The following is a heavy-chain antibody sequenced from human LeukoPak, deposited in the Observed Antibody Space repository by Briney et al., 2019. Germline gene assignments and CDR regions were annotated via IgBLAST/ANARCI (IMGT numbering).Heavy chain of an antibody. Sequence: SETLSLTCTVSGGSISSSGYYWGWIRQPPGKGLEWIASIYYSGSTYYNPSLKSRVTISVDTSKNQLSLKLSSLTAAVTAVYYCARHEYSGSYYGLSWFDPWGQGTLVTVSS. CDR2: IYYSGST. CDR3: ARHEYSGSYYGLSWFDP. J-gene: IGHJ5*02. V-gene: IGHV4-39*01. D-gene: IGHD1-26*01. CDR1: GGSISSSGYY.